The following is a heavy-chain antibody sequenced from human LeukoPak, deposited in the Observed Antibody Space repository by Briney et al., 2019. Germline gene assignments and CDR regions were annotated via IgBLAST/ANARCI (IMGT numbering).Heavy chain of an antibody. CDR1: GITFRNSS. Sequence: GGSLRLSCVASGITFRNSSMHWVRQAPGKGLEWLAFIRFDGSTKYYADSVKGRFTVSRDNSKSTLYLQMNSLRAEDTAVYYCAQPDFWGQGTLVTVSS. CDR3: AQPDF. J-gene: IGHJ4*02. CDR2: IRFDGSTK. V-gene: IGHV3-30*02.